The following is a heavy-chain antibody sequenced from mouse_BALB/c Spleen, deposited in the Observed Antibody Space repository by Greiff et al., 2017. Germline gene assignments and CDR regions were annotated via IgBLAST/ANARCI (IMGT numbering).Heavy chain of an antibody. CDR1: GYTFTSYW. CDR3: ARYPHYYGSSLYAMDY. D-gene: IGHD1-1*01. CDR2: INPSTGYT. J-gene: IGHJ4*01. Sequence: QVHVKQSGAELAKPGASVKMSCKASGYTFTSYWMHWVKQRPGQGLEWIGYINPSTGYTEYNQKFKDKATLTADKSSSTAYMQLSSLTSEDSAVYYCARYPHYYGSSLYAMDYWGQGTSVTVSS. V-gene: IGHV1-7*01.